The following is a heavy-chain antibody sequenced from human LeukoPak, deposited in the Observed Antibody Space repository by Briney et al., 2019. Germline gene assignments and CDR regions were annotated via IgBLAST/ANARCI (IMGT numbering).Heavy chain of an antibody. CDR2: ISYDGSNK. V-gene: IGHV3-30*03. J-gene: IGHJ4*02. Sequence: GGSLRLSCAASGFTFSSYGMHWVRQAPGKGLEWVAVISYDGSNKYYADSVKGRFTISRDNSKNTLYLQMNSLRAEDTAVYYCARISRPYGDPRDLFDYWGQGTLVTVSS. CDR3: ARISRPYGDPRDLFDY. CDR1: GFTFSSYG. D-gene: IGHD4-17*01.